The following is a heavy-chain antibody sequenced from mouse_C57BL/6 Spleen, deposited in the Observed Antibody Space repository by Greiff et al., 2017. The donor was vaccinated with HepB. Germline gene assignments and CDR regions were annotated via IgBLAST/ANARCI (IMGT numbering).Heavy chain of an antibody. CDR3: ARDADGYLFAY. Sequence: DVMLVESGGGLVQSGRSLRLSCATSGFTFSDFYMEWVRQAPGKGLEWIAASRNKANDYTTEYSASVKGRFIVSRDTSQSILYLQMNALRAEDTAIYYCARDADGYLFAYWGQGTLVTVSA. J-gene: IGHJ3*01. CDR1: GFTFSDFY. V-gene: IGHV7-1*01. D-gene: IGHD2-3*01. CDR2: SRNKANDYTT.